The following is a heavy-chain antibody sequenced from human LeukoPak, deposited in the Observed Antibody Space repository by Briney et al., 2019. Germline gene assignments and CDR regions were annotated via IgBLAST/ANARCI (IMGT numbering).Heavy chain of an antibody. CDR2: IYYSGNT. J-gene: IGHJ6*03. CDR3: ARADHPISNYYYYYYMDV. CDR1: GGSISSGDYC. Sequence: SQTLSLTCTVAGGSISSGDYCWSWIRQPPGKGLEWIGYIYYSGNTYYNPSLKSRVTISVDTSKNQFSLKLSSVTAADTAVYYCARADHPISNYYYYYYMDVWGKGTTVTVSS. D-gene: IGHD1-14*01. V-gene: IGHV4-30-4*01.